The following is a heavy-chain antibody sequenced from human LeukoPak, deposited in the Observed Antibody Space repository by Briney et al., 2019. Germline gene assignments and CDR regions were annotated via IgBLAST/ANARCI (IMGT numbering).Heavy chain of an antibody. J-gene: IGHJ6*02. V-gene: IGHV1-69*04. CDR1: GGTLSNSA. CDR2: IIPTLGIA. D-gene: IGHD4-23*01. CDR3: ARNYGGNTGNYYYFYGMDV. Sequence: GASVTVSCKASGGTLSNSAVIWVRQAPGQGLEWMGRIIPTLGIAHYAQKFQGRVTINADKSTSTAYMDLSSLRSEDTAVYYCARNYGGNTGNYYYFYGMDVWGQGTTVTVAS.